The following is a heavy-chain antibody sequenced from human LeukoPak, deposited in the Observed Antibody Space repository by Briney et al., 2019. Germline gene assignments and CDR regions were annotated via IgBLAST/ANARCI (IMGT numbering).Heavy chain of an antibody. J-gene: IGHJ4*02. Sequence: PSETLSLTCTVSGGAVSSGSFYWSWIRQPPGKGLEWIGDIHNTGSTNYNSSLKSRVTISIDTSKNQFSLNLSSVTAADTAVYYCARGRPTVIFDYWGQGALVTVSS. V-gene: IGHV4-61*01. CDR1: GGAVSSGSFY. D-gene: IGHD4-17*01. CDR3: ARGRPTVIFDY. CDR2: IHNTGST.